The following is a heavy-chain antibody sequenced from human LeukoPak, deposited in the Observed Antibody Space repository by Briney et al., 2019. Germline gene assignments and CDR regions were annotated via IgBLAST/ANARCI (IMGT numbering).Heavy chain of an antibody. V-gene: IGHV4-38-2*02. J-gene: IGHJ6*03. CDR2: MYYSGNT. CDR1: GYSISSGYY. Sequence: PSETLSLTCTVSGYSISSGYYWGWIRQPPGKGLEWIGSMYYSGNTYYNPSLKSRVTISVDTSKNQFSLKLSSVTAADTAVYYCTRGSIAYYYMDVWGKGTTVTISS. CDR3: TRGSIAYYYMDV. D-gene: IGHD3-22*01.